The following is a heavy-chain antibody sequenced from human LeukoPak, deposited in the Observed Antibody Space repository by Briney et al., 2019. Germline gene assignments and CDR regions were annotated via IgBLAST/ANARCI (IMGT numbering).Heavy chain of an antibody. CDR2: INPNSGGT. CDR3: ARTTESDYWYYFDY. Sequence: ASVKVSCKASGYTFTGYYMHWVRQAPGQGLEWMGWINPNSGGTNYAQEFQGRVTTTRDTSISTAYMELSSLRSEDTAVYYCARTTESDYWYYFDYWGEGTLVTVSS. CDR1: GYTFTGYY. J-gene: IGHJ4*02. D-gene: IGHD2-8*02. V-gene: IGHV1-2*02.